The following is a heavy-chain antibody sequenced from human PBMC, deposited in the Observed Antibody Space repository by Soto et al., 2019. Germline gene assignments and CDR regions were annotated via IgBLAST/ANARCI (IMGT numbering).Heavy chain of an antibody. CDR1: GGTFSSYA. J-gene: IGHJ5*02. V-gene: IGHV1-69*13. CDR3: ATAKMNTAARRGWFDP. Sequence: SVKVSCKASGGTFSSYALSWVRQAPGQGLEWIGGIIPIFGTANYAQNFHGRVTITADENTSTAYMELSTLRSEDTAVYCCATAKMNTAARRGWFDPWRQGILVTVSS. D-gene: IGHD4-17*01. CDR2: IIPIFGTA.